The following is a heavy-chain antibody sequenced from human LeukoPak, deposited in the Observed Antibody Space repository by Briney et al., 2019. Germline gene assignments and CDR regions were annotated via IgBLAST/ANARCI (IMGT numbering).Heavy chain of an antibody. Sequence: PGGSLRLSCAASGFTLSSSAMSWVRQPPGKGLEWVSTITGRGDSTFYADSVRGRFTISGDTSENTLYLQMNSLTAEDTAVYYCAKDRPPHDSWGQGTLVTVSS. J-gene: IGHJ5*01. V-gene: IGHV3-23*01. CDR2: ITGRGDST. CDR1: GFTLSSSA. CDR3: AKDRPPHDS.